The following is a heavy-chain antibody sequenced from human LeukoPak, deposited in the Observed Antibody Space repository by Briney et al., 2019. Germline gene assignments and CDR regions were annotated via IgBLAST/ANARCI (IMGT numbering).Heavy chain of an antibody. Sequence: GGSLRLSCAASGFTFSSYWMSWVRQAPGKGLEWVANIKQEGSEKHYVDSVTGRFTISRDNAKKSLFLRMNSLTVADTAVYYCARGSEYTSSTTYYFDYWGQGTLVTVSS. V-gene: IGHV3-7*01. CDR2: IKQEGSEK. CDR1: GFTFSSYW. D-gene: IGHD6-6*01. J-gene: IGHJ4*02. CDR3: ARGSEYTSSTTYYFDY.